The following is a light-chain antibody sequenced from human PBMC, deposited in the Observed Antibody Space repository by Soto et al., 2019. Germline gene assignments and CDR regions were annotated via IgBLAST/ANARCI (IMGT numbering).Light chain of an antibody. CDR2: GNT. CDR3: LSFDSSLSVV. V-gene: IGLV1-40*01. Sequence: QSVLTQPRSVSGAPGQRVTISCTGRSSNIGAGYDVHWYQQLPGRAPKLLIYGNTNRPSGVPDRFSGSKSGTSASLAITGLQAEDEADYYCLSFDSSLSVVFGGGTKLTVL. CDR1: SSNIGAGYD. J-gene: IGLJ2*01.